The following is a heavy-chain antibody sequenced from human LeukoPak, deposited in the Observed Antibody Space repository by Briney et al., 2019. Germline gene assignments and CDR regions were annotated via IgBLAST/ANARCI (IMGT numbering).Heavy chain of an antibody. J-gene: IGHJ1*01. CDR1: GGSFSGYY. V-gene: IGHV4-34*01. Sequence: SETLSLTCAVYGGSFSGYYGSWIRQPPGKGLEWIGEINHSGSTNYNPSLKSRVTISVDTSKNQFSLKLSSVTAADTAVYYCARGLSTDCTNGVCFLAEYFQHWGQGTLVTVSS. CDR3: ARGLSTDCTNGVCFLAEYFQH. D-gene: IGHD2-8*01. CDR2: INHSGST.